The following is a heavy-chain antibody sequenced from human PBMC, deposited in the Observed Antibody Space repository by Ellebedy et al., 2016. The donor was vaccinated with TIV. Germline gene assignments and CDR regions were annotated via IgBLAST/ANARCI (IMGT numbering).Heavy chain of an antibody. J-gene: IGHJ4*02. D-gene: IGHD5-24*01. V-gene: IGHV3-33*01. CDR2: IWSDGSNK. CDR3: ARAQDDYGDY. CDR1: GFSISTYG. Sequence: PGGSLRLFCAASGFSISTYGMHWVRQAPGKGLEWVAVIWSDGSNKEYADSVKGRFTISRDNSKNTLYLQMKSLRAEDTAVYHCARAQDDYGDYWGQGTLVTVSS.